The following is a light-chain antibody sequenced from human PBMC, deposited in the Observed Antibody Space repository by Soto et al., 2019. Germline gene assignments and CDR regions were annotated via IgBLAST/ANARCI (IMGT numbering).Light chain of an antibody. CDR3: QQYDNWPLT. CDR2: GAS. CDR1: QSIRSN. V-gene: IGKV3-15*01. Sequence: EVVMTQSPATLSVSPGEGVTLYCRASQSIRSNLAWYQKKPGQSHRLLIYGASTRATAVPARFSGSGSGTEFTLTISSLQSEDFAVYYCQQYDNWPLTFGGGTQVEIK. J-gene: IGKJ4*01.